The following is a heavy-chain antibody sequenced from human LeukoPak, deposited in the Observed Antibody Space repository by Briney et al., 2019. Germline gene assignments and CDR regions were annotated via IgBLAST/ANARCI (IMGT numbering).Heavy chain of an antibody. V-gene: IGHV3-30*02. J-gene: IGHJ5*02. CDR1: GFTFSSYG. Sequence: GGSLRLSCAASGFTFSSYGVHWVRQAPGKGLEWVAFIRYDGSNKYYADSVKGRFTISRDNSKNTLYLQMNSLRAEDTAVYYCAKDQGSSWYGAWFDPWGQGTLVTVSS. CDR2: IRYDGSNK. D-gene: IGHD6-13*01. CDR3: AKDQGSSWYGAWFDP.